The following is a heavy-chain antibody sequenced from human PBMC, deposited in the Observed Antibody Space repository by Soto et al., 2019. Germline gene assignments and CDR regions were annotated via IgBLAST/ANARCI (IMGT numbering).Heavy chain of an antibody. CDR2: INHSGST. J-gene: IGHJ4*02. CDR3: ARGNLYYPGY. V-gene: IGHV4-34*01. CDR1: GGSFSGYY. Sequence: SETLSLTCAVYGGSFSGYYWSWIRQPPGKGLEWIGEINHSGSTNYNPSLKSRVTISVDTSKNQFSLKLSSVTAADTAVYYCARGNLYYPGYWGQGTLVTVSS.